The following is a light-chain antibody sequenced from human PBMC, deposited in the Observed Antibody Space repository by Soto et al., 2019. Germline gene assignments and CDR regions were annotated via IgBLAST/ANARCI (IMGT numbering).Light chain of an antibody. CDR1: SSNIGTSS. CDR2: TTN. J-gene: IGLJ1*01. Sequence: QSVLTQPHSASGTPGQRVTISCSGSSSNIGTSSVHWFQQLPGTAPKLLISTTNQRPSGVPERFSGSKSGTSASLAISGLQSEDEVDHYCAAWDDSLNGHVFGTGTMVTVL. V-gene: IGLV1-44*01. CDR3: AAWDDSLNGHV.